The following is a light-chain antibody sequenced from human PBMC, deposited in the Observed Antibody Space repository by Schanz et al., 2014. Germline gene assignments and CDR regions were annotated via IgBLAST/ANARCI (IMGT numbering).Light chain of an antibody. V-gene: IGLV2-14*03. J-gene: IGLJ3*02. CDR1: SSDIGRYNY. CDR2: DVS. Sequence: HSALTQPASVSGSPGQSITISCTGTSSDIGRYNYVSWYQHHPGKAPKLMIYDVSNRPSGVSHRFSGSKSANTASLTISGLQAEDEADYYCCSYAGSYTFAVFGGGTKLPVL. CDR3: CSYAGSYTFAV.